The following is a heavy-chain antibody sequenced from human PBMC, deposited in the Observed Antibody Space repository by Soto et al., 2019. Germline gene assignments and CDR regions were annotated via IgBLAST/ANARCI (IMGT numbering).Heavy chain of an antibody. D-gene: IGHD2-2*01. CDR1: GFTFSSYA. CDR2: ISYDGSNK. V-gene: IGHV3-30-3*01. CDR3: ARGPSSLTRFDY. Sequence: QVQLVESGGGVVQPGRSLRLSCAASGFTFSSYAMHWVRQAPGKWLEWVVAISYDGSNKYYADSVKGRFTISRDNSKNTLYLQMNSLRAEDTAVYYCARGPSSLTRFDYWGQGTLVTVSS. J-gene: IGHJ4*02.